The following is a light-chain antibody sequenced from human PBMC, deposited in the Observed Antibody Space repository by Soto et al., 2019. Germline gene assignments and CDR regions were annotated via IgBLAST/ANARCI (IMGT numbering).Light chain of an antibody. CDR1: QNVNNR. V-gene: IGKV3-15*01. CDR2: GAS. CDR3: QHFNSWPLL. Sequence: EIVMTQSPAMLSVSPGERATLSCRASQNVNNRLAWYQQKAGQPPRLLIYGASTRATGIPARFSGSGSGTEFTLTISSLQCEDFAVYYCQHFNSWPLLFGQGTKVEIK. J-gene: IGKJ1*01.